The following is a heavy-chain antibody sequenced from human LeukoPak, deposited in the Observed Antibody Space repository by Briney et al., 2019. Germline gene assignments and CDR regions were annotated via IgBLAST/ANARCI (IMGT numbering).Heavy chain of an antibody. V-gene: IGHV3-66*01. Sequence: GGSLRLSCVASGFXVSDHHINWVRQSPETGLEWVSIIYSDDRTFYADSVRGRFTISRDNSKNSLFLQMNSLKVEDTAVYYCARTRSGNYYGLGSYYVLDIWGQGTMVTVAS. CDR3: ARTRSGNYYGLGSYYVLDI. CDR1: GFXVSDHH. J-gene: IGHJ3*02. D-gene: IGHD3-10*01. CDR2: IYSDDRT.